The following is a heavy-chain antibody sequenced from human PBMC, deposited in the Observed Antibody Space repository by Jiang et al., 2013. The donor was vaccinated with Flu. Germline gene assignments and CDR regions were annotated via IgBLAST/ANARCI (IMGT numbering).Heavy chain of an antibody. CDR1: GYDFTSYW. V-gene: IGHV5-10-1*01. Sequence: GAEVKKPGESLRISCKGSGYDFTSYWISWVRQMPGKGLEWMGRIDPSDSYTKYSPSLQGHVTISVDKSISTAYLQWTSLKASDTAMYYCARQPNSGGWFDPWAREPWSVSPQ. CDR2: IDPSDSYT. J-gene: IGHJ5*02. D-gene: IGHD4-23*01. CDR3: ARQPNSGGWFDP.